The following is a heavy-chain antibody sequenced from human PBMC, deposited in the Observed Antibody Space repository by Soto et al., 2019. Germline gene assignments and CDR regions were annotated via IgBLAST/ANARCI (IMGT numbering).Heavy chain of an antibody. CDR1: GDSVSSNSAA. D-gene: IGHD3-22*01. V-gene: IGHV6-1*01. CDR2: TSYRSKWYN. J-gene: IGHJ4*02. CDR3: ASSDRRGFGFAY. Sequence: PSQTLSLTCDISGDSVSSNSAAWNWIRQSPSRGLEWLGRTSYRSKWYNDYAVSVKSRITINPDTSKNQFSLQLNSVTPEDTALYYCASSDRRGFGFAYWGQGTLVTVSS.